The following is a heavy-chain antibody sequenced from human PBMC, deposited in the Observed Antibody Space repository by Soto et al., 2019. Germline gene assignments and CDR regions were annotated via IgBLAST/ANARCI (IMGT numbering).Heavy chain of an antibody. J-gene: IGHJ4*02. V-gene: IGHV3-23*01. CDR2: ISGSGGST. CDR1: GFTFSSYA. CDR3: AKGRYCSGGSCLYSYGPNYYFVY. D-gene: IGHD2-15*01. Sequence: PGGSLRLSCAASGFTFSSYAMSWVRQAPGKGLEWVSAISGSGGSTYYADSVKGRFTISRDNSKNTLYLQMNSLRAADTAVYYCAKGRYCSGGSCLYSYGPNYYFVYWGQGTLVNVPS.